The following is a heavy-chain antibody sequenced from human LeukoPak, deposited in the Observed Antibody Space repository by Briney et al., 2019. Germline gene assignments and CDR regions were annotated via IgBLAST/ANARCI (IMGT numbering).Heavy chain of an antibody. CDR1: GFTFSSYA. CDR3: VRRYCSSTSCTFDY. J-gene: IGHJ4*02. CDR2: ISGSGGST. D-gene: IGHD2-2*01. Sequence: GGSLRLSCAASGFTFSSYAMSWVRQAPGKGLEWVSAISGSGGSTYYADSVKGRFTISRDNSKNTLYLQMNSLRPEDTALYYCVRRYCSSTSCTFDYWGQGTMVTVSS. V-gene: IGHV3-23*01.